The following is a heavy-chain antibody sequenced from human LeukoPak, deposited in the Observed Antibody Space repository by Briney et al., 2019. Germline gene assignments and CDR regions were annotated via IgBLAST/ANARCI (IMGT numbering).Heavy chain of an antibody. CDR2: IYTSGNT. D-gene: IGHD6-13*01. CDR1: GGSISSYY. J-gene: IGHJ4*02. CDR3: ARGRGSSWYYFEY. Sequence: SETLSLTCTVSGGSISSYYWSWVRRPAGKGLEWIGRIYTSGNTNYNPSLKGRVTMTVDTSKNQFSLNLSSVTAADTAVYYCARGRGSSWYYFEYWGQGTLVTVSS. V-gene: IGHV4-4*07.